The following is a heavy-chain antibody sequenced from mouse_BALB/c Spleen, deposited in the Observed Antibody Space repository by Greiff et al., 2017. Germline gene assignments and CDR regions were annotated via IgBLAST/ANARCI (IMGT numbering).Heavy chain of an antibody. Sequence: VQLQQSGAELVRPGSSVKISCKASGYAFSSYWMNWVKQRPGQGLEWIGQIYPGDGDTNYNGKFKGKATLTADKSSSTAYMQLSSLTSEDSAVYFGARGGYDYAGGFDYWGQGTTLTVSS. CDR1: GYAFSSYW. CDR2: IYPGDGDT. CDR3: ARGGYDYAGGFDY. J-gene: IGHJ2*01. D-gene: IGHD2-4*01. V-gene: IGHV1-80*01.